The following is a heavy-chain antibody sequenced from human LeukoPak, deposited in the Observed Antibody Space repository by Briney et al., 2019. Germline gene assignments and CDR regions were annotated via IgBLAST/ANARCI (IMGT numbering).Heavy chain of an antibody. D-gene: IGHD3-22*01. J-gene: IGHJ3*02. CDR3: ARDRNYDHAFDI. CDR2: IYFSGST. Sequence: SETLSLTCTVSGGSISSGDYYWSWVRQPPGKGLEWIGYIYFSGSTYYNPSLKSRVIISLDTSKNQFSLKLSSVTAADTAIYFCARDRNYDHAFDIWGQGTMVTVSS. CDR1: GGSISSGDYY. V-gene: IGHV4-30-4*08.